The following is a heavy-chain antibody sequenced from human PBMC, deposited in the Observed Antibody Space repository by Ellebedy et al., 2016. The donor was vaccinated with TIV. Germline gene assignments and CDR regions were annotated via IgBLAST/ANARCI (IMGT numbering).Heavy chain of an antibody. V-gene: IGHV1-69*13. D-gene: IGHD2-15*01. CDR1: GGTFSGYA. CDR3: AREGDLVAATGAFDY. J-gene: IGHJ4*02. CDR2: IIPIFGTA. Sequence: SVKVSCXASGGTFSGYAISWVRQAPGQGLEWMGGIIPIFGTANYAQKFQGRVTITADESTSTAYMELSSLRSEDTAVYYCAREGDLVAATGAFDYWGQGTLVTVSS.